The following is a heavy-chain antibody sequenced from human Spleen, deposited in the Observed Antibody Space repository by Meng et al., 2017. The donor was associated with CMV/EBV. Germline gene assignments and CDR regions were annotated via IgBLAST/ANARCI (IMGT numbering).Heavy chain of an antibody. CDR3: AKDFHSQSGYDFGPFDS. CDR2: ISWDGGST. V-gene: IGHV3-43*02. Sequence: GESLKISCATSGFTFSTYGMQWVRQAPGKGLEWVSLISWDGGSTYYAHSVEGRFTISRDNNKNSLYLQMNSLRTEDTAFYYCAKDFHSQSGYDFGPFDSWGQGTLVTVSS. D-gene: IGHD5-12*01. J-gene: IGHJ4*02. CDR1: GFTFSTYG.